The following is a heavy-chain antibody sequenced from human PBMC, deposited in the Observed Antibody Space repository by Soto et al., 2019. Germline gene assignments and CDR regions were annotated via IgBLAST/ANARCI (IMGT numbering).Heavy chain of an antibody. CDR3: PTDSGMSPYSFDY. D-gene: IGHD1-26*01. CDR1: GFTFSKAW. J-gene: IGHJ4*02. Sequence: GGSLRLSCATSGFTFSKAWVGWVRQAPGKGLEWVGRIMSKTDGGTTDYAAPVKGRFTISRDDSKSTLYLQMNSLKTEDTAFYYCPTDSGMSPYSFDYWGQGTLVTGSS. V-gene: IGHV3-15*01. CDR2: IMSKTDGGTT.